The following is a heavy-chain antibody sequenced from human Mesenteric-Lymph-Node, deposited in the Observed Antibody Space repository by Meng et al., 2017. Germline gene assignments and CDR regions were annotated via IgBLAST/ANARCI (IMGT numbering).Heavy chain of an antibody. D-gene: IGHD3-16*02. CDR2: ISPSSSYI. J-gene: IGHJ4*02. V-gene: IGHV3-21*01. CDR1: GFTFGTNF. CDR3: ARVAYYGYVWGSNRPGGSEDY. Sequence: GESLKISCAASGFTFGTNFMNWVRQSPGKGLEWVSSISPSSSYIFYADSVKGRFTISRDNAKMSLYLQMNSLRADDTAVYYCARVAYYGYVWGSNRPGGSEDYWGQGALVTVSS.